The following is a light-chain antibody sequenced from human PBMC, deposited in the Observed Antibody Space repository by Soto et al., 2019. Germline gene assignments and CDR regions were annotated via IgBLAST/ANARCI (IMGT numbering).Light chain of an antibody. CDR3: TSWTTSTTMI. V-gene: IGLV2-14*03. Sequence: QSALTQPASVSGSPGQPITISCTGTSMDIGAYNFVSWYQQHPGKAPKLMLYDVNIRPSGVSNRFSGSKSGNTASLTISGLQAEDEADYYCTSWTTSTTMIFGGGTKVTVL. CDR2: DVN. J-gene: IGLJ2*01. CDR1: SMDIGAYNF.